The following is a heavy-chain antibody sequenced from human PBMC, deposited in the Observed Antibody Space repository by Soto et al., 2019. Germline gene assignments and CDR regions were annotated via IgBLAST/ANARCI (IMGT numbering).Heavy chain of an antibody. Sequence: PSETLSLTCTVSGGSISSYYWSWIRQPPGKGLEWIGYIYYSGGTNYNPSLKSRVTISVDTSKNQFSLKLSSVTAADTAVYYCARDLLGYCSGGSCSRGTYYYGMDVWGQGTTVTVSS. CDR3: ARDLLGYCSGGSCSRGTYYYGMDV. V-gene: IGHV4-59*01. D-gene: IGHD2-15*01. J-gene: IGHJ6*02. CDR1: GGSISSYY. CDR2: IYYSGGT.